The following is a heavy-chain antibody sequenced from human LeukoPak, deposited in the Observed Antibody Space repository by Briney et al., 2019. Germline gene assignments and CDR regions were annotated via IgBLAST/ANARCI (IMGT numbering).Heavy chain of an antibody. CDR1: GFTVSSNY. J-gene: IGHJ4*02. V-gene: IGHV3-53*01. CDR3: AKCGSYGYLDD. CDR2: IYSGGTT. D-gene: IGHD5-18*01. Sequence: GGSLRLSCAASGFTVSSNYMSWVRQAPGKGLEWVSVIYSGGTTYYADSVKGRFTISRDNSRNTLYLQMNSLRAEDTAVYYCAKCGSYGYLDDWGQGTLVTVSS.